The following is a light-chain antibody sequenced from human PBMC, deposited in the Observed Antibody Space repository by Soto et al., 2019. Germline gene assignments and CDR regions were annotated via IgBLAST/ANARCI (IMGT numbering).Light chain of an antibody. J-gene: IGKJ4*01. CDR2: GAS. CDR1: QSVHSN. CDR3: QQYTDWPWGT. V-gene: IGKV3-15*01. Sequence: EIVMTQSPGTLSLSPGETATLSCRASQSVHSNLAWFQQHPGQAPRLLIYGASSRATGIPVRFSGSGSGTEFTLTISSLQPEDFAVYYCQQYTDWPWGTFGGGTKV.